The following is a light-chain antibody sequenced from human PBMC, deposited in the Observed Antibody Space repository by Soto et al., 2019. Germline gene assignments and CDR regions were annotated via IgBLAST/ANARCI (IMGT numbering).Light chain of an antibody. V-gene: IGKV1-5*01. CDR1: QCISNV. CDR3: QQYNTYTS. J-gene: IGKJ2*01. CDR2: DAP. Sequence: DIQMKQSPSTLSASLGDRVTITCRASQCISNVLAWYQPEPGKAPKLGIYDAPSLDSLFPSMFSGSGSGTDFSLTISILLCGDVSTYFWQQYNTYTSFGQ.